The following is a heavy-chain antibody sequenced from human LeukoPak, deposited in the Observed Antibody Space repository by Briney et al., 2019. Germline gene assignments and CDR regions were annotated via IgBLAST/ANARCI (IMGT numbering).Heavy chain of an antibody. CDR2: IKQDGSEK. J-gene: IGHJ3*02. D-gene: IGHD2-2*02. V-gene: IGHV3-7*01. CDR3: ARERGGFCSGTSCYKAFDI. CDR1: GFTFSSYW. Sequence: GGSLRLSCAASGFTFSSYWMTWVRQAPGKGLEWVPNIKQDGSEKYYVDSVKGRFTISRDSANNSLYLQLNSLRAEDTAVYYCARERGGFCSGTSCYKAFDIWGQGTMVTVSS.